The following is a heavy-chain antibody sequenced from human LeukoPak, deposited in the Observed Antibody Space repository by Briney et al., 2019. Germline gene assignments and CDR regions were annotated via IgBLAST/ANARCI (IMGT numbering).Heavy chain of an antibody. V-gene: IGHV3-7*01. CDR2: IKQDGSEK. Sequence: PGGSLRLSCAASGFTFRSYWMSWVRQAPGKGREGVANIKQDGSEKYYVDSVKGRFTISRDSAKNSLYLQMNSLRAEDTAVYYFARDRYYYYYIDVWGKGTTVTVSS. CDR1: GFTFRSYW. CDR3: ARDRYYYYYIDV. J-gene: IGHJ6*03.